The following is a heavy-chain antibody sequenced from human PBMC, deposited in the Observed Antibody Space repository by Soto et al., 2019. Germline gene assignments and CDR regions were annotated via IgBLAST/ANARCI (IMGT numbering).Heavy chain of an antibody. D-gene: IGHD6-6*01. Sequence: SETLSLTCAVSGGSISSSNCWSWVRQPPGKGLEWIGEIYHSGSTNYNPSLKSRVTISVDKSKNQFSLKLSSVTAAGTAVYYCASAKSSSRTFEYWGQGTLVTVSS. J-gene: IGHJ4*02. CDR1: GGSISSSNC. V-gene: IGHV4-4*02. CDR2: IYHSGST. CDR3: ASAKSSSRTFEY.